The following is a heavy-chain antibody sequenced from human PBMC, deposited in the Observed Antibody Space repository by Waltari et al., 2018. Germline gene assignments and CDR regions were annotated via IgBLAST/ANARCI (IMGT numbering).Heavy chain of an antibody. Sequence: QVQLQQWGAGLLKPSETLSLTCAVYGGSFSGYYWSWIRQPPGKGLEWIGEINHSGSTNYNPSLKSRVTISVDTSKNQFSLKLSSVTAADTAVYYCARVGYCSSTSCPDYWGQGTLVTVSS. CDR3: ARVGYCSSTSCPDY. J-gene: IGHJ4*02. CDR2: INHSGST. D-gene: IGHD2-2*01. V-gene: IGHV4-34*01. CDR1: GGSFSGYY.